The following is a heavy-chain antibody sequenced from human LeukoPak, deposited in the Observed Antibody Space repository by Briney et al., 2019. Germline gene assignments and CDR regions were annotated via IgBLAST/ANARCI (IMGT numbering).Heavy chain of an antibody. CDR3: ARESGAFSPFGF. D-gene: IGHD1-26*01. V-gene: IGHV4-4*02. CDR1: GGSILTTNW. CDR2: VHLSGAS. Sequence: PSETLSLTCAVPGGSILTTNWWSWVRQTPGKGLEWIGEVHLSGASSYNPSLKSRVSMSIDKSKNQLSLKLTSVTAADTAMYYCARESGAFSPFGFWGQGTLVTVSS. J-gene: IGHJ4*02.